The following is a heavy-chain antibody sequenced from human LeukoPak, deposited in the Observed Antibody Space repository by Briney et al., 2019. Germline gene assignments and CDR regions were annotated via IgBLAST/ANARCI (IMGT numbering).Heavy chain of an antibody. D-gene: IGHD5-12*01. CDR2: IGTSGSYI. CDR1: GFAFSGDN. CDR3: ARDRAIDIRAYDI. J-gene: IGHJ3*02. Sequence: GGSLRLSCAASGFAFSGDNMNWVRQAPGKGLEWVSFIGTSGSYIKYADSVKGRFTISRDNAKNSLYPQMNSLRAEDTAMYFCARDRAIDIRAYDIWGQGTMVTVSS. V-gene: IGHV3-21*01.